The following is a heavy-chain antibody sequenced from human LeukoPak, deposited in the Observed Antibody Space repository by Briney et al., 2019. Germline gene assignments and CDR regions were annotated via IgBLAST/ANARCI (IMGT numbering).Heavy chain of an antibody. D-gene: IGHD4-17*01. CDR3: ARDLVTVTKGFDI. CDR2: ITYIGST. V-gene: IGHV4-59*11. J-gene: IGHJ3*02. Sequence: SKTLSLTCAVSDDTFSSHYWTWIRQPPGKGLEWIGYITYIGSTNYNPSLKSRVTISIDTSRNQFSLRLSSVTAADTAVYYCARDLVTVTKGFDIWGQGTMVSVSS. CDR1: DDTFSSHY.